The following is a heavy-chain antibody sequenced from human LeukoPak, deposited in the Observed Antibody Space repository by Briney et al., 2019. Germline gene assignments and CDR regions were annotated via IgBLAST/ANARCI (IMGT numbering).Heavy chain of an antibody. D-gene: IGHD4-17*01. CDR2: INPSGGST. CDR3: ARVPALYGDYYYGMDV. J-gene: IGHJ6*04. Sequence: ASVKVSCKASGYTFTSYYMHWVRQAPGQGLEWMGIINPSGGSTSYAQKFQGRVTMTRDTSTSTVYMELSSLRSEDTAVYYCARVPALYGDYYYGMDVWGKGNTVTVSS. V-gene: IGHV1-46*01. CDR1: GYTFTSYY.